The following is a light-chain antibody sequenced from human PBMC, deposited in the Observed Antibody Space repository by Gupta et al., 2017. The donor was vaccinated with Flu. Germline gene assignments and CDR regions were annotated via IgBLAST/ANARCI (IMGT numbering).Light chain of an antibody. Sequence: RVTISCSGSTSNIGAGYDVHWYQQISGRAPKLLIYANNNRPSGVPDRFSGSQSGTSASLAITGLQAEDEADYYCQSYDSSGYYVFGTGTTVTVL. J-gene: IGLJ1*01. CDR3: QSYDSSGYYV. V-gene: IGLV1-40*01. CDR2: ANN. CDR1: TSNIGAGYD.